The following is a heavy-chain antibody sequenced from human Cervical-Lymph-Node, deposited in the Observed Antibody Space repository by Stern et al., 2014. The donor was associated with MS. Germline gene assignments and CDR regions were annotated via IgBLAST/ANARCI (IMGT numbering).Heavy chain of an antibody. CDR2: IYTSGST. Sequence: QVQLQESGPGLVKPSQTLSLTCTVSGGSISSGSYYWSWIRQPAGKGLEWIGRIYTSGSTNYNPSLKRRVTISVDTSTNQFSLKLSSVTAADTAVYYCAREELWFGEQYYFDYWGQGTLVTVSS. V-gene: IGHV4-61*02. CDR3: AREELWFGEQYYFDY. J-gene: IGHJ4*02. D-gene: IGHD3-10*01. CDR1: GGSISSGSYY.